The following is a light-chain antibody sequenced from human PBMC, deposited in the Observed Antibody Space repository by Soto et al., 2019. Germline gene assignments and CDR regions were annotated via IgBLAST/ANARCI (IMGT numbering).Light chain of an antibody. J-gene: IGKJ1*01. Sequence: DIQMTQSPSTLSGSVGDRVTITCRASQTIRSWVAWYQQKPGKAPKLLIYKASTLKSGVPSRFSGSGSGTEFTLTTSSLQPEDFATYYCQHYNSYSEAFGQGTQVESK. V-gene: IGKV1-5*03. CDR1: QTIRSW. CDR2: KAS. CDR3: QHYNSYSEA.